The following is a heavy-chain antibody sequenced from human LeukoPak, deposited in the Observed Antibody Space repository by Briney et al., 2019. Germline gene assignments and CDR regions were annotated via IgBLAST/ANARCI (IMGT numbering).Heavy chain of an antibody. CDR3: GKHASSSDY. Sequence: GGSHCPSCAASGFIFSTYGMHWVRQAPGKGLEWVAFIRSDGSDKFYAGFVMGRFTISRDNSRNTLHLQMNTLRAEDTAVYYCGKHASSSDYWGQGTLVTVSS. J-gene: IGHJ4*02. D-gene: IGHD2-2*01. CDR2: IRSDGSDK. CDR1: GFIFSTYG. V-gene: IGHV3-30*02.